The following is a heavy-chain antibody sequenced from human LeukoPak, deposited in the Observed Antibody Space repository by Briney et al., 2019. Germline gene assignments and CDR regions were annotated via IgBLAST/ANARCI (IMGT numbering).Heavy chain of an antibody. CDR2: IASDGSST. CDR1: GFTFSSYW. Sequence: GGSLRLSCAASGFTFSSYWMNWVRQAPGKGRVWVSRIASDGSSTTYADSGKGRFSISRDNAKNTLYLQMNSLRAEDTAVYYCARDQDYDILTGYYSPYYYYGMDVWGQGTKVTV. J-gene: IGHJ6*02. CDR3: ARDQDYDILTGYYSPYYYYGMDV. V-gene: IGHV3-74*01. D-gene: IGHD3-9*01.